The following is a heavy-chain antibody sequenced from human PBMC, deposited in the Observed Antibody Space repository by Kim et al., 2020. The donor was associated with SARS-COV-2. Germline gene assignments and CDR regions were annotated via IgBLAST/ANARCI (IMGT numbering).Heavy chain of an antibody. J-gene: IGHJ6*02. V-gene: IGHV3-7*01. CDR1: GFTFSSYW. CDR2: IKQDGSEK. Sequence: GGSLRLSCAASGFTFSSYWMSWVRQAPGKGLEWVANIKQDGSEKYYVDSVKGRFTISRDNAKNSLYLQMNSLRAEDTAVYYCVREGVTAYYYGMDVWGQGTTVTVSS. D-gene: IGHD2-21*02. CDR3: VREGVTAYYYGMDV.